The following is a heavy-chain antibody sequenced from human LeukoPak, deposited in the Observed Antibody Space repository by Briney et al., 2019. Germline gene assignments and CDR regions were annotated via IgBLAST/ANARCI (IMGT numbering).Heavy chain of an antibody. Sequence: PSETLSLTCTVSGGSVSSGSYYWSWIRQPPGKGLEWIGYIYYSGSTNYNPSLKSRVTISVDTSKNQFSLKLSSVTAADTAVYYCARVGGGGISGYDYWFPHLYYYYGMDVWGQGTTVTVSS. CDR1: GGSVSSGSYY. D-gene: IGHD5-12*01. CDR3: ARVGGGGISGYDYWFPHLYYYYGMDV. CDR2: IYYSGST. V-gene: IGHV4-61*01. J-gene: IGHJ6*02.